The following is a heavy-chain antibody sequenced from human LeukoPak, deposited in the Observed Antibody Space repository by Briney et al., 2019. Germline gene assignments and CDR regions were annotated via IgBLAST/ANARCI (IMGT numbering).Heavy chain of an antibody. D-gene: IGHD3-10*01. Sequence: PSETLSLTCTVSGGSISSTSYYWGWIRQPPGKGLEWIGSIYYSGSTYYNPSLKSRVTISVDTSKNQFSLRLSSVTAADTAVYYCARRNYASGSYFDYWGQGTLVTVSS. CDR2: IYYSGST. CDR3: ARRNYASGSYFDY. V-gene: IGHV4-39*01. J-gene: IGHJ4*02. CDR1: GGSISSTSYY.